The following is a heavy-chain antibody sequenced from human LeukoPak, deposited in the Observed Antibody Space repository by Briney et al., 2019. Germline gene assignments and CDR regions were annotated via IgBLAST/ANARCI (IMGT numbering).Heavy chain of an antibody. D-gene: IGHD6-13*01. Sequence: PSETLSLTCAVSGGSISSYYWSWIRQPPGKGLEWIGYIYYSGSTNYNPSLKSRVTISVDTSKNQLSLKLSSVTAADTAVYYCARGRGYSNSYDYWGQGTLVTVSS. CDR2: IYYSGST. V-gene: IGHV4-59*01. CDR3: ARGRGYSNSYDY. CDR1: GGSISSYY. J-gene: IGHJ4*02.